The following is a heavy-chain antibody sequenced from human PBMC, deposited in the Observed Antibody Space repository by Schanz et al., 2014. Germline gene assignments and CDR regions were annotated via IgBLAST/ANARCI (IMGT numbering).Heavy chain of an antibody. CDR2: IKSDGSST. CDR3: ARGGSGSHYRLDY. CDR1: GFTFSSYW. D-gene: IGHD1-26*01. J-gene: IGHJ4*02. Sequence: EVQLVESGGGLVQPGGSLRLSCAASGFTFSSYWMHWVRQVPGKGLVWVSRIKSDGSSTSYADSVKGRFTISRDNAKNTLYLQMNRLRAEDTGLYFCARGGSGSHYRLDYWGQGTLVTVSS. V-gene: IGHV3-74*01.